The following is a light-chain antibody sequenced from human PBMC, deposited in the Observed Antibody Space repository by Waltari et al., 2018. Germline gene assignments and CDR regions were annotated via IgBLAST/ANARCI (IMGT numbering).Light chain of an antibody. CDR1: SSDVGSYNL. CDR2: EVT. V-gene: IGLV2-23*02. Sequence: QSALTQSASVSGSPGQSITISCTGTSSDVGSYNLVSWYQRHPGNAPNLMIYEVTKRPSGVSNRFSGSKSGNTASLTISGLQSEDEADYYCCSYAGASTSLYVFGTGTKVTVL. J-gene: IGLJ1*01. CDR3: CSYAGASTSLYV.